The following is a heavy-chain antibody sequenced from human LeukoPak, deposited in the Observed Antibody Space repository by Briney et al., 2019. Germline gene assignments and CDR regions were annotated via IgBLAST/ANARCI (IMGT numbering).Heavy chain of an antibody. V-gene: IGHV3-66*01. CDR2: IYSGGST. D-gene: IGHD3-9*01. Sequence: PGGSLRLSCAASGFTFSSYAMSWVRQAPGKGLEWVSVIYSGGSTYYADSVKGRFTISRDNSKNTLYLQMNSLRAEDTAVYYCARTRWARVLRYFDWSMGAFDYWGQGTLVTVSS. J-gene: IGHJ4*02. CDR3: ARTRWARVLRYFDWSMGAFDY. CDR1: GFTFSSYA.